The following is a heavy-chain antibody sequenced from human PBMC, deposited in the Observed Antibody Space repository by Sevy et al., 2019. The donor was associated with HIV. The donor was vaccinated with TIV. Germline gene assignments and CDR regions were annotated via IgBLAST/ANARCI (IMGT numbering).Heavy chain of an antibody. V-gene: IGHV3-23*01. Sequence: GGSLRLSCAASGFTFSSYAMTWVRQAPGKGLEWVSGIGGSGVSTFYADSVRGRFTVSRDNLNKVLFLQMNNLRAEDTAVYFCATDLYYYDGSANDSFEKWGQGTLVTVSS. D-gene: IGHD3-22*01. CDR1: GFTFSSYA. CDR2: IGGSGVST. CDR3: ATDLYYYDGSANDSFEK. J-gene: IGHJ1*01.